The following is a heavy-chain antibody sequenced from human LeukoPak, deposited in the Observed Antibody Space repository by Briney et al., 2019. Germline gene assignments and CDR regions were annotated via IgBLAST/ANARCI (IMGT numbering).Heavy chain of an antibody. CDR2: ISYDGSNK. D-gene: IGHD3-22*01. Sequence: GRSLRLSCAASGFTFSSYAMHWVRQAPGKGLEWVAVISYDGSNKYYADSVKGRFTISRDNSKNTLYLQMNSLRAEDTAVYYWARSDHTYYYDSSGYTQPVDWGQGTLVTVSS. J-gene: IGHJ4*02. V-gene: IGHV3-30-3*01. CDR1: GFTFSSYA. CDR3: ARSDHTYYYDSSGYTQPVD.